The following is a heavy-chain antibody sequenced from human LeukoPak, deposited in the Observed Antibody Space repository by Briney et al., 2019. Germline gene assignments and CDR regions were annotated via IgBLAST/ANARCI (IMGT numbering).Heavy chain of an antibody. Sequence: SETLSLTCGLYGGSFSDHSWSWIRQSPGKGLEWIGDINRRGTVNFNPSLKSRVLISLDTSRTQFSLRLNSLTAADTAVYYCAREQALPGVTISGVVVMGYFDNWGQGTLVIVSS. CDR3: AREQALPGVTISGVVVMGYFDN. CDR1: GGSFSDHS. CDR2: INRRGTV. D-gene: IGHD3-3*01. V-gene: IGHV4-34*01. J-gene: IGHJ4*02.